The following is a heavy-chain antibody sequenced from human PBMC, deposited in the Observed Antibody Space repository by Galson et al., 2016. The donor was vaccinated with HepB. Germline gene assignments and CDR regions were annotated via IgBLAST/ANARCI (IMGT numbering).Heavy chain of an antibody. V-gene: IGHV1-24*01. D-gene: IGHD3-3*01. CDR2: FDPEDGET. Sequence: SVKVSCKVSGYTLSELSMHWVRQAPGKGLEWMGGFDPEDGETIYAQKFQGRVTMTEDTSTDTAYMELSSLRSEATAVYYCAEKRDYDFWSGYEKWGQGTLVTVSS. J-gene: IGHJ4*02. CDR1: GYTLSELS. CDR3: AEKRDYDFWSGYEK.